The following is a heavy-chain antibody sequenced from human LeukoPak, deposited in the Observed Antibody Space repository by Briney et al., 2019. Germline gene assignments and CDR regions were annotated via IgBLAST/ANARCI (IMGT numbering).Heavy chain of an antibody. J-gene: IGHJ4*02. Sequence: GGSLRLSCAASGFTVSGNYMIWVRQTPGKRLEWVSLIYSGGNTYYTDSVKGRFTISRDNSENTLYLQMNSLGTEDTAVYYCARVADYYVSGHFDYWGQGTLVTVSS. CDR1: GFTVSGNY. V-gene: IGHV3-53*01. D-gene: IGHD3-10*01. CDR2: IYSGGNT. CDR3: ARVADYYVSGHFDY.